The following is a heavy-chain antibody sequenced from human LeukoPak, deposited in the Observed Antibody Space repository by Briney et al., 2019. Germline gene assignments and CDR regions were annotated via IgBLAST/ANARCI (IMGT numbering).Heavy chain of an antibody. D-gene: IGHD3-10*01. V-gene: IGHV1-18*04. J-gene: IGHJ4*02. CDR1: GYTFTSYG. CDR3: ARDEALLWFGELNAPDY. Sequence: ASVKVSCKASGYTFTSYGISWVRQPPGQGLEWMGWISAYNGNTNYAQELQGRVTMTTDTSTSTAYMELRSLGSDDTAVYYCARDEALLWFGELNAPDYWGQGTLVTVSS. CDR2: ISAYNGNT.